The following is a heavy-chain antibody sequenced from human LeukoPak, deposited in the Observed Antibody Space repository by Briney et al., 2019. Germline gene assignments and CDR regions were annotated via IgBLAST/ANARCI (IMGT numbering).Heavy chain of an antibody. D-gene: IGHD3-3*01. CDR3: ATHPRPLYFTIFAGQVV. Sequence: ASVKVSCKASGYTFSRYGIGWVRQAPGQGLEWMGWISGYNGNPKYAQYFQDRLTLTTDTSTRTAYMELRSLRSEDTAVYYCATHPRPLYFTIFAGQVVWGQGTTVTVSS. J-gene: IGHJ6*02. V-gene: IGHV1-18*01. CDR1: GYTFSRYG. CDR2: ISGYNGNP.